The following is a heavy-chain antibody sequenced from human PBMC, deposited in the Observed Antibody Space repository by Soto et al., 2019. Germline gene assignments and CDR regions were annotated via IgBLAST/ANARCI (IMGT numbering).Heavy chain of an antibody. V-gene: IGHV3-43*01. Sequence: EVELVESGGVVVQPGGSLRLSCAASGFTFHDHSMHWLRQAPGKGLEWVSLINWDGSNKYYADSVKGRFTISRDNSKHSLYLQMNSLRSEDTALYYCTKEAGTIYFDYWGQGALVTVSS. J-gene: IGHJ4*02. CDR2: INWDGSNK. CDR1: GFTFHDHS. CDR3: TKEAGTIYFDY. D-gene: IGHD6-19*01.